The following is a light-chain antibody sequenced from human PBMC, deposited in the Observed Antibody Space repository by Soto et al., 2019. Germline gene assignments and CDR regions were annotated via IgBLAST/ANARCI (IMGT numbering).Light chain of an antibody. CDR3: SSYTNSTTRACV. V-gene: IGLV2-14*01. J-gene: IGLJ1*01. CDR2: EVT. CDR1: SCDIGSYNR. Sequence: QSALTQPASVSGSPGQSITISCTGTSCDIGSYNRVSWYQQHPGKAPKLIIYEVTDRPSGVANRFSGSKSDNTASLTISGLQAEDEAEYYCSSYTNSTTRACVFGTGTKLTVL.